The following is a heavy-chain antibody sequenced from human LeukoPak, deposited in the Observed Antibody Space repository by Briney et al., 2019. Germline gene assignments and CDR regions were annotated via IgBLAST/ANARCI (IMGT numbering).Heavy chain of an antibody. V-gene: IGHV3-30*03. Sequence: GGSLRLSCAASGFTFSSYEMNWVRQAPGKGLEWVAVISYDGSTKNYADSVKDRFTISRDNAENKLYLQMSSLRVEDTAVYYCAGVPNVREGDWFDPWGQGTLVIVSS. D-gene: IGHD3-10*02. J-gene: IGHJ5*02. CDR1: GFTFSSYE. CDR2: ISYDGSTK. CDR3: AGVPNVREGDWFDP.